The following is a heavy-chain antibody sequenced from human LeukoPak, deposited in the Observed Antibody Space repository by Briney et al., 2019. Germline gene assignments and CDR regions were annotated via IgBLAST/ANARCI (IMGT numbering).Heavy chain of an antibody. Sequence: SGGSLRLSCAASGFTFSSYGMHWVRQAPGKGLEWVAVIWYDGSNKYYADSVKGRFTISRDNSKNTLYLQMNSLRVEDTAVYYCARVGYYDFWSGYYYYYYYMDVWGKGTTVTVSS. D-gene: IGHD3-3*01. CDR3: ARVGYYDFWSGYYYYYYYMDV. J-gene: IGHJ6*03. V-gene: IGHV3-33*01. CDR1: GFTFSSYG. CDR2: IWYDGSNK.